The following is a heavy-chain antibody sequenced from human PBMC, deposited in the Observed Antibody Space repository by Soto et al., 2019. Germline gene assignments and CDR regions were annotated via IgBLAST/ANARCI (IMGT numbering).Heavy chain of an antibody. Sequence: GGSLRLSCAASGFTFSSYGMHWVRQAPGKGLEWVAVIWYDGSNKYYADSVKGRFTISRDNSKNTLYLQMNSLRAEDTAVYYCARAQLVPYYYGMDVWGQGTTVTVSS. CDR2: IWYDGSNK. CDR3: ARAQLVPYYYGMDV. CDR1: GFTFSSYG. V-gene: IGHV3-33*01. D-gene: IGHD6-13*01. J-gene: IGHJ6*02.